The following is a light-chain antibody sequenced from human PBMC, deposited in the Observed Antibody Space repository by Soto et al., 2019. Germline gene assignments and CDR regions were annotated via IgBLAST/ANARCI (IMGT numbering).Light chain of an antibody. CDR1: NSDVGNYNL. CDR3: CSHAGDNNYV. J-gene: IGLJ1*01. V-gene: IGLV2-23*02. CDR2: EVT. Sequence: QSALTQPASVSGSPGQSITIYCTGTNSDVGNYNLVSWYQQHPGKAPKLMIYEVTKRPSGVSNRFSGSKSGSTASLTISELQAADEADYYCCSHAGDNNYVFGTGTQLTVL.